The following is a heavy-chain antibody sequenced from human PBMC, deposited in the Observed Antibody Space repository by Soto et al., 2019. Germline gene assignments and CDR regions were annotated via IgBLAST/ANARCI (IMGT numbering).Heavy chain of an antibody. D-gene: IGHD6-13*01. CDR1: GYTFTSYA. CDR3: AAAAGTYYFDY. J-gene: IGHJ4*02. CDR2: INAGNGNT. Sequence: GASVKVSCKASGYTFTSYAMHWVRQAPGQRLEWMGWINAGNGNTKYSQKFQGRVTITRDTSASTAYMELSSLRSEDTAVYYCAAAAGTYYFDYWGQGTLVSVPQ. V-gene: IGHV1-3*01.